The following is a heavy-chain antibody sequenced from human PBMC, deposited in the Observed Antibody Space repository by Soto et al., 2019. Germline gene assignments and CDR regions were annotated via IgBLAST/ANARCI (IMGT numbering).Heavy chain of an antibody. J-gene: IGHJ3*02. D-gene: IGHD3-22*01. CDR3: AKDHSGYYEPNAFDI. Sequence: PGGSLRLSCAASGFTFSSYAMSWVRQAPGKGLEWVSAISGSGGSTYYADSVKGRFTISSDNSKNTLYLQMNSLRAEDTAVYYCAKDHSGYYEPNAFDIWGQGTMVTVSS. V-gene: IGHV3-23*01. CDR2: ISGSGGST. CDR1: GFTFSSYA.